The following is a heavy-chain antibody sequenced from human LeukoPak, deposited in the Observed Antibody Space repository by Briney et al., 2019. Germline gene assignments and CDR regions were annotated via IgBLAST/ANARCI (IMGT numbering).Heavy chain of an antibody. J-gene: IGHJ4*02. CDR3: AREESRRIAAAGY. D-gene: IGHD6-13*01. CDR2: INPNSGGT. CDR1: GYTFTSYG. V-gene: IGHV1-2*02. Sequence: ASVKVSCKASGYTFTSYGISWVRQAPGQGLEWMGWINPNSGGTNYAQKFQGRVTMTRDTSISTAYMELSRLRSDDTAVYYCAREESRRIAAAGYWGQGTLVTVSS.